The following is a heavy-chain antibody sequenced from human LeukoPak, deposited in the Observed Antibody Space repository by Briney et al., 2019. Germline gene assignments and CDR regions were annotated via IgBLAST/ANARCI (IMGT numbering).Heavy chain of an antibody. D-gene: IGHD2-21*01. J-gene: IGHJ1*01. CDR2: IYYSGST. CDR1: GGSISSGDYY. V-gene: IGHV4-30-4*01. CDR3: AREMDAHPRIVV. Sequence: SETLSLTCTVSGGSISSGDYYWSWIRQPPGKGLEWIGYIYYSGSTYYNPSLKSRVTISVDTSKNQFSLNLNSVTAADTAFYYCAREMDAHPRIVVWGQGTLVTVSS.